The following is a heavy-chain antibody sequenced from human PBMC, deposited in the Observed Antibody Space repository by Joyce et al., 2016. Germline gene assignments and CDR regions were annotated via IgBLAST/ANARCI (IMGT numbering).Heavy chain of an antibody. CDR3: ARDYGLRGFNWFEP. V-gene: IGHV3-48*01. Sequence: EAQLVESGGGLVQPGGSLRLACAASGFTIGDFSMNWVRQAPGKGLEWVASIDRIMIKTHYAESVKGRFTISRDNVNSWLFLQMDSLRADDSAVYYCARDYGLRGFNWFEPWGQGTLVTVSS. J-gene: IGHJ5*02. CDR1: GFTIGDFS. CDR2: IDRIMIKT. D-gene: IGHD3/OR15-3a*01.